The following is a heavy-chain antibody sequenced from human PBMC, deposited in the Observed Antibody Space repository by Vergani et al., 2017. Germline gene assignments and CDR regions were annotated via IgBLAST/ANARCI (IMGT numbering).Heavy chain of an antibody. CDR2: INLKSGDT. D-gene: IGHD6-19*01. Sequence: QVQLVQSGAEVKKPGASVKVSCKASGYTFIGYYINWVRQAPGQGLEWMGWINLKSGDTKCAQKFQGRVTMTRDTSISTAYMELSSLRSDDTAVYYCAREGYSSSNGGRAFDVWGQGTRVTVSS. J-gene: IGHJ3*01. CDR3: AREGYSSSNGGRAFDV. CDR1: GYTFIGYY. V-gene: IGHV1-2*02.